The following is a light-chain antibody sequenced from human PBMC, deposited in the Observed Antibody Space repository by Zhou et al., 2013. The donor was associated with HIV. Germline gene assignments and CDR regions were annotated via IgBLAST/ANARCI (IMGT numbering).Light chain of an antibody. CDR2: KAS. Sequence: DIQMTQSPSTLSASVGDRVTITCRASQSISTWLAWYQQKRGKAPKLLIYKASNLESGVPSRFSGSGSGTEFTLTISSLQPDDFATYYCQQYNRYPFTFGPGTRVDIK. J-gene: IGKJ3*01. V-gene: IGKV1-5*03. CDR3: QQYNRYPFT. CDR1: QSISTW.